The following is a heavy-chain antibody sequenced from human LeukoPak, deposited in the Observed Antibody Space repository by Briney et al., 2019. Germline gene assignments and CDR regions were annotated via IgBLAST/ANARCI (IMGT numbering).Heavy chain of an antibody. CDR3: AKFSKYSRNWPPGVAY. J-gene: IGHJ4*02. CDR2: IQYDGSNK. Sequence: PGGSLRLSCVASGFTFSSYGMHWVRQAPGKGLEWVAFIQYDGSNKYYADSVKGRFTISRDNSKNTLYLRMNSLRADDTAVYYCAKFSKYSRNWPPGVAYWGQGTLVTVSS. V-gene: IGHV3-30*02. CDR1: GFTFSSYG. D-gene: IGHD6-13*01.